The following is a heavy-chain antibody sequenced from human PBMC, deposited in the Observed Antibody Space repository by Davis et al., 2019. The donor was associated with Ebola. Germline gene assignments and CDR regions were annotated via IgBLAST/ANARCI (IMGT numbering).Heavy chain of an antibody. D-gene: IGHD6-13*01. CDR1: GFTFSSYA. J-gene: IGHJ4*02. CDR3: TSTAAGIDY. Sequence: GESLKISCAASGFTFSSYAMSWVRQAPGKGLEWVSAISGSGGSTYYADSVKGRFTISRDNSKNTLYLQMNSLKTEDTAVYYCTSTAAGIDYWGQGTLVTVSS. V-gene: IGHV3-23*01. CDR2: ISGSGGST.